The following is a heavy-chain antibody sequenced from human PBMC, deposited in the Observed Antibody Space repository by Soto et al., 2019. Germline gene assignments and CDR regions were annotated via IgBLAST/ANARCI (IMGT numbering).Heavy chain of an antibody. D-gene: IGHD6-13*01. CDR3: ASISSSWYFKSMDV. CDR2: IYYSGST. Sequence: SETRCLTCTVSGGSISSYYWSWSRQPPGKGLEWIGYIYYSGSTNYNPSLKSRVTISVDTSKNQFSLKLSSVTAADTAVYYCASISSSWYFKSMDVWGKGTTVTVSS. CDR1: GGSISSYY. J-gene: IGHJ6*03. V-gene: IGHV4-59*12.